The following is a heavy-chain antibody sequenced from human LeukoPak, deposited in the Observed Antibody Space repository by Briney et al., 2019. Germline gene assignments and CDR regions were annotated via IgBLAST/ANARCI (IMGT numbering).Heavy chain of an antibody. J-gene: IGHJ5*02. CDR2: MSYDGNNQ. D-gene: IGHD6-13*01. V-gene: IGHV3-30*18. CDR3: AKDAYLAAPSTLGS. Sequence: PGRSLRLSCSASGFTFNNYDMHWVRQAPGKGPEWVAVMSYDGNNQYYADSVKGRFTISRDNSKNTLYLQMNSLRTGDTAVYYCAKDAYLAAPSTLGSWGLGTLVTVST. CDR1: GFTFNNYD.